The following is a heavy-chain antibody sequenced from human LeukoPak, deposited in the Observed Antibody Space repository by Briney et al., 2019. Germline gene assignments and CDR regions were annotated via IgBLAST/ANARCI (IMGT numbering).Heavy chain of an antibody. CDR3: ATDIVATTAFDI. J-gene: IGHJ3*02. V-gene: IGHV1-8*01. CDR2: MNPNSGNT. CDR1: GYTFTSYD. Sequence: GASVKVSCKASGYTFTSYDINWVRQATGQGLEWMGWMNPNSGNTGYPQKFQGRVTMTRNTSISTAYMELSSLRSEDTAVYYCATDIVATTAFDIWGQGTMVTVSS. D-gene: IGHD5-12*01.